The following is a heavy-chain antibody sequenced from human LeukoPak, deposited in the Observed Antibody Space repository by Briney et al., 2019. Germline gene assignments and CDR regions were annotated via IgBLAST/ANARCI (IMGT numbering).Heavy chain of an antibody. D-gene: IGHD3-22*01. CDR2: IYYSGST. Sequence: PSETLSLTCAVYGGSFNGYYWSWIRQPPGKGLEWIGYIYYSGSTNYNPSLKSRVTISVDTSKNQFSLKLSSVTAADTAVYYCARAAYDSSGYYIDYSSQGTLVTVPS. CDR3: ARAAYDSSGYYIDY. V-gene: IGHV4-59*01. CDR1: GGSFNGYY. J-gene: IGHJ4*02.